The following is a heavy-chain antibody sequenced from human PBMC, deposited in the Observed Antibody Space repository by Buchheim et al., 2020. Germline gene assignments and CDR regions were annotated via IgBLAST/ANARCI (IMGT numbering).Heavy chain of an antibody. Sequence: QITLRESGPGLVKPRQTLALTSTVSGFSLTTRAVGVGWIRQPPGKALEWLALIYWNNDKHYNPSLKNRLSITKDTSKNQVVLTMTNVDPLDTATYYSAHITEDLLVFDFWGQGAL. CDR1: GFSLTTRAVG. D-gene: IGHD3-10*01. CDR3: AHITEDLLVFDF. CDR2: IYWNNDK. V-gene: IGHV2-5*01. J-gene: IGHJ4*02.